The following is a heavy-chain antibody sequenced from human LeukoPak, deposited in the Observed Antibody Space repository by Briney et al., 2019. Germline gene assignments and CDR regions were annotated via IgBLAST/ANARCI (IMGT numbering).Heavy chain of an antibody. J-gene: IGHJ4*02. CDR3: ARDSYGGNSDYFDY. Sequence: PSETLSLTCAVYGGSFSGYYWSWIRQPPGKGLEWIGYIYYSGSTNYNPSLKSRVTISVDTSKNQFSLKLSSVTAADTAVYYCARDSYGGNSDYFDYWGQGTLVTVSS. CDR2: IYYSGST. CDR1: GGSFSGYY. V-gene: IGHV4-59*01. D-gene: IGHD4-23*01.